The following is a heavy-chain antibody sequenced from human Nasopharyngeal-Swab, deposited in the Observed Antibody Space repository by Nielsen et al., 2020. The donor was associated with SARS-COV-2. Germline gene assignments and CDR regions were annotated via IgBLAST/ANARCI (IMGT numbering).Heavy chain of an antibody. J-gene: IGHJ6*03. CDR3: ARLSGSFYMDV. D-gene: IGHD3-10*01. Sequence: WIRKPPGKGLEWVSVIYSGGSTYYADSVKGRFTISRHNSKNTLYLQMNSLRAEDTAVYYCARLSGSFYMDVWGKGTTVTVSS. V-gene: IGHV3-53*04. CDR2: IYSGGST.